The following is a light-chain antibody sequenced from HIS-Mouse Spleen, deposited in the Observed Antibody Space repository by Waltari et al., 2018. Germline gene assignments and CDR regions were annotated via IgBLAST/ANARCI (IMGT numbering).Light chain of an antibody. J-gene: IGLJ2*01. CDR3: CSYAGSYTFVV. Sequence: QSALTQPRSVSGSPGQSVTISCTGTSSDVGGYNYVSWYQQHPGKAPQLMIYDVSKRTSGVPDRFSGSSSGNTASLTISGLQAEDEADYYCCSYAGSYTFVVFGGGTKLTVL. V-gene: IGLV2-11*01. CDR2: DVS. CDR1: SSDVGGYNY.